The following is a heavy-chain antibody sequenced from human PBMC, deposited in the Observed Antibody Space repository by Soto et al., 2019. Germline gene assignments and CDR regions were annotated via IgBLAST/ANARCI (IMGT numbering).Heavy chain of an antibody. J-gene: IGHJ4*02. CDR2: INPSDGTT. V-gene: IGHV1-46*01. CDR1: GYMFTSYF. D-gene: IGHD6-19*01. CDR3: ARDKDSSARPRAEFDY. Sequence: QGHLVQSGAEVKMPGASVRVSCESSGYMFTSYFIHWVRQAPGQGLEWVGVINPSDGTTTYAQKFQARITMTRDTSTTTVDMELSSLRSEDTAVYYCARDKDSSARPRAEFDYWGQGTLITVSS.